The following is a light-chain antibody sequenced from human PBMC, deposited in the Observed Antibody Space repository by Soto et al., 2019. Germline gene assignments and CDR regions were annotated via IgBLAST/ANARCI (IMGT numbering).Light chain of an antibody. Sequence: DIQMTQSPSTLSASVGDGVTITCRPSQFISTYLNWYQQKPGKAPNLLIYTTSSLHSGVPSRFSGSGSGTDFTLTISSLQPEDFATYYCQQSYSTPITFGQGTRLEIK. CDR1: QFISTY. CDR2: TTS. J-gene: IGKJ5*01. V-gene: IGKV1-39*01. CDR3: QQSYSTPIT.